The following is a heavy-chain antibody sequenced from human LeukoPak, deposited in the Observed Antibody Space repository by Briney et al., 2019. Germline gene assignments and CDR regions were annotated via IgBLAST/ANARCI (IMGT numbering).Heavy chain of an antibody. CDR1: GFTFSSYA. Sequence: GGSLRLSCAASGFTFSSYAMSWVRQAPGKGLEWVSAISGSGGSTYYADSVKGRFTISRDNSKNTLYLQMNSLRAEDTAVYYCAKDRLVTTDKGYLDYWGQGTLVTVSS. CDR2: ISGSGGST. J-gene: IGHJ4*02. V-gene: IGHV3-23*01. D-gene: IGHD4-17*01. CDR3: AKDRLVTTDKGYLDY.